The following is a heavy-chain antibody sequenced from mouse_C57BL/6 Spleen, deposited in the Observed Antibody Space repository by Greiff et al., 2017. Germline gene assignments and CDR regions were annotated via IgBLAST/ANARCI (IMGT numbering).Heavy chain of an antibody. V-gene: IGHV1-4*01. D-gene: IGHD6-1*01. CDR1: GYTFTSYT. J-gene: IGHJ4*01. CDR2: INPSSGYT. CDR3: ARGLQKNCYDMDD. Sequence: VQLQQSGAELARPGASVKMSCKASGYTFTSYTMHWVKQRPGQGLEWIGYINPSSGYTKYNQKFKDKATLTADKSSSTAYMQLSSLTSEDSAVXYCARGLQKNCYDMDDWGQGTSVTVSS.